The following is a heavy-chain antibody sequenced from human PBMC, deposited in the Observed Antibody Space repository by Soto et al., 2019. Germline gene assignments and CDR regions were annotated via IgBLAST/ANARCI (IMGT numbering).Heavy chain of an antibody. V-gene: IGHV4-39*07. CDR3: VRDARVLMLPLVGSMWLAP. CDR2: INHSGST. D-gene: IGHD2-8*01. Sequence: SETLSLTCTVSGGSISSSGYYWGWIRQPPGTGLEWIGEINHSGSTNYNPSLKSRVTISVDRSKNQFSLKLSSVTAADTAVYYCVRDARVLMLPLVGSMWLAPWGQGTPVTVSS. J-gene: IGHJ5*02. CDR1: GGSISSSGYY.